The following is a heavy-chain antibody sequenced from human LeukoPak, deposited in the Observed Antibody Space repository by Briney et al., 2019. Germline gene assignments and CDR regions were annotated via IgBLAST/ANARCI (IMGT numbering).Heavy chain of an antibody. CDR1: GFTVSSNY. V-gene: IGHV3-53*01. CDR2: IYSGGST. Sequence: GGSLRLSCAASGFTVSSNYMSWVRQAPGKGLEWVSVIYSGGSTYYADSVKGRFTISRDNSKNTLYLQMNSLRAEDTAVYYCAKAPLSPTTVTTFYFDYWGQGTLVTVSS. J-gene: IGHJ4*02. D-gene: IGHD4-17*01. CDR3: AKAPLSPTTVTTFYFDY.